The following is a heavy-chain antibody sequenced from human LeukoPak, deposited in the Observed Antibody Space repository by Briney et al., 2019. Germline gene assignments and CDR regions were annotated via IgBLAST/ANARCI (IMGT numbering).Heavy chain of an antibody. CDR1: GFTFSNYW. J-gene: IGHJ4*02. D-gene: IGHD4-17*01. Sequence: GGSLRLSCSVSGFTFSNYWMSWVRQAPGQGLEWVANIKQDGSEKYYVDSVKGRFSISRDNARNSLYLQMNSLRVDDMAVYYCARDWDFGDYGSLFDYWGQGTLVTVSS. CDR2: IKQDGSEK. V-gene: IGHV3-7*01. CDR3: ARDWDFGDYGSLFDY.